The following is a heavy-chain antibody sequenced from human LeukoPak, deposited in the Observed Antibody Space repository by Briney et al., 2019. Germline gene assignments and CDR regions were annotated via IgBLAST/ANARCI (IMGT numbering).Heavy chain of an antibody. CDR1: GGSFSGYY. V-gene: IGHV4-34*01. Sequence: SETLSLTCAVYGGSFSGYYWSWIRQPPGKGLEWIGEINHSGSTNYNPSLKSRVTISVDTSKNQFSLKLSSATAADTAVYYCARGDGSGWNDARSNWFDPWGQGTLVTVSS. CDR2: INHSGST. J-gene: IGHJ5*02. CDR3: ARGDGSGWNDARSNWFDP. D-gene: IGHD6-19*01.